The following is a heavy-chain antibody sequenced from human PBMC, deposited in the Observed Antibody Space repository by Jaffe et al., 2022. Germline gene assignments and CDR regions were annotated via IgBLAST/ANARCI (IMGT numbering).Heavy chain of an antibody. CDR1: GGTFSSYT. Sequence: QVQLVQSGAEVKKPGSSVKVSCKASGGTFSSYTISWVRQAPGQGLEWMGRIIPILGIANYAQKFQGRVTITADKSTSTAYMELSSLRSEDTAVYYCAREMVRGVIITEPFDYWGQGTLVTVSS. D-gene: IGHD3-10*01. CDR3: AREMVRGVIITEPFDY. CDR2: IIPILGIA. V-gene: IGHV1-69*08. J-gene: IGHJ4*02.